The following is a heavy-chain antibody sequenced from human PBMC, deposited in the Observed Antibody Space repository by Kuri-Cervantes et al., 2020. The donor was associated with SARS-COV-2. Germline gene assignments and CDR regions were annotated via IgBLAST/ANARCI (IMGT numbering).Heavy chain of an antibody. D-gene: IGHD2-2*01. CDR1: GYTFTSYD. CDR3: VRDPIVVDYNWFDP. Sequence: ASVKVSCKASGYTFTSYDINWVRQATGQGLEWMGWMNPNSGNTGYAQKFQGRVTMTRDTSISTAYMELSRLRSDDTAVYYCVRDPIVVDYNWFDPWGQGTLVTVSS. CDR2: MNPNSGNT. J-gene: IGHJ5*02. V-gene: IGHV1-8*02.